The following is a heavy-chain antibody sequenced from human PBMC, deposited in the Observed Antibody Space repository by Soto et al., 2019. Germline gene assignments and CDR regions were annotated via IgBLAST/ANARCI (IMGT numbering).Heavy chain of an antibody. V-gene: IGHV3-23*01. CDR3: AKDRGYSGYDNWFDS. D-gene: IGHD5-12*01. Sequence: GGSLRLSCAASGFTFSSYAMSWVRQAPGQGLEWVSAISGSADSTYYADSVKGRFTISRDNSENTLYLQMNSLRAEDTAVYYCAKDRGYSGYDNWFDSWGQGTLVTVSS. CDR2: ISGSADST. J-gene: IGHJ5*01. CDR1: GFTFSSYA.